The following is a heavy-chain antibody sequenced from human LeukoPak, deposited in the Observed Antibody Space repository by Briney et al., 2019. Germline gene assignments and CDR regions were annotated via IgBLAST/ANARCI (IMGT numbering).Heavy chain of an antibody. V-gene: IGHV3-48*04. Sequence: PGGSLRLSCAASGFTFSTYSMNWVRQAPGRGLEWLSYIRSSGTTTYYADSVKGRFTISRGNAKNSLYLQMNSLRAEDTAVYYCARDTSPQNPHHFDYWGQGTLVTVSS. CDR1: GFTFSTYS. CDR3: ARDTSPQNPHHFDY. J-gene: IGHJ4*02. D-gene: IGHD2/OR15-2a*01. CDR2: IRSSGTTT.